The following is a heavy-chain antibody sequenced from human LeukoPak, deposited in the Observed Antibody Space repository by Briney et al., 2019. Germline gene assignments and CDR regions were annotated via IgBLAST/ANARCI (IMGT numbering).Heavy chain of an antibody. Sequence: PSETLSLTCTVSGGSISSSSYYWGRIRQPPGKGLEWIGSIYYSGNTFYNPSLKSRVTISVDTSKNHFSLKLSSVTAADTAVYYCASANSSSYDAFDIWGQGTMVTVSS. CDR1: GGSISSSSYY. J-gene: IGHJ3*02. D-gene: IGHD6-6*01. V-gene: IGHV4-39*02. CDR3: ASANSSSYDAFDI. CDR2: IYYSGNT.